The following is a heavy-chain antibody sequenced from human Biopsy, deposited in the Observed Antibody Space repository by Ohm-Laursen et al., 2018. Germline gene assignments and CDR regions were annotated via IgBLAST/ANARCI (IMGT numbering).Heavy chain of an antibody. J-gene: IGHJ6*02. CDR2: IYYSGST. D-gene: IGHD2/OR15-2a*01. CDR1: GGSISSDY. V-gene: IGHV4-59*01. Sequence: TLSLTCTVSGGSISSDYWSWIRQPPGKGLEWIGDIYYSGSTKYNPSLKSRVTISVDMSKSQLSLKLTSVTTADTAVYYCARATNSTGWPYYYFYGMDVWGQGTTVTVSS. CDR3: ARATNSTGWPYYYFYGMDV.